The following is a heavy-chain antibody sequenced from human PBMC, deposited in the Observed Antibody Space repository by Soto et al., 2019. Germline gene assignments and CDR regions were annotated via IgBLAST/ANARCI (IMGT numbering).Heavy chain of an antibody. CDR3: ARHSPPSMFLNY. J-gene: IGHJ4*02. D-gene: IGHD3-10*02. CDR2: IYYSGST. Sequence: QLQLQESGPGLVKPSETLSLTCSVSGGSISSSRYYWGWIRQPPGKGMELIGSIYYSGSTYYNPALNTGDTISGETSKNQFSLNLSSVTAAYTAVYYCARHSPPSMFLNYWGQGTLVTVSS. CDR1: GGSISSSRYY. V-gene: IGHV4-39*01.